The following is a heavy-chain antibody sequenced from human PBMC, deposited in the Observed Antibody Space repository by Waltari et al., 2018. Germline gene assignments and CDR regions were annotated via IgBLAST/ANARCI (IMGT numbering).Heavy chain of an antibody. D-gene: IGHD6-19*01. CDR3: ARVATKTYSSPVPGRPYYYGMDV. Sequence: EEQLVESGGGLAQPGESLRLSCAASGFTFSRYWMDWVRQAPGKGLVWVSRIQSDGSSKTDADSVKGRFTISRDNAKNTLYVQMNRLRAEDTAVYYCARVATKTYSSPVPGRPYYYGMDVWGQGTTVTVSS. J-gene: IGHJ6*02. CDR1: GFTFSRYW. V-gene: IGHV3-74*01. CDR2: IQSDGSSK.